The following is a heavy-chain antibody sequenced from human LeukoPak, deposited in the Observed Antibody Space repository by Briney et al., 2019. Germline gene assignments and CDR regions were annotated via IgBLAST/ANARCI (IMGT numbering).Heavy chain of an antibody. CDR1: RFTFSSHS. CDR3: AKDSSGYSYAFDI. D-gene: IGHD3-22*01. CDR2: ISDSSTTI. J-gene: IGHJ3*02. V-gene: IGHV3-48*01. Sequence: PGGSLRLSCAASRFTFSSHSMHWVRQAPGKGLEWVSYISDSSTTIYYADSVKGRFTISRDNARNSLYLQMNSLRAEDTAVYYCAKDSSGYSYAFDIWGQGTMVTVSS.